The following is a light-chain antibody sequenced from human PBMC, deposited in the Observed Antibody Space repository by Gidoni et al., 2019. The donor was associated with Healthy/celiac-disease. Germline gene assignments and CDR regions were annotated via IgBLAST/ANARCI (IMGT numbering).Light chain of an antibody. CDR3: QQYNNWPTWT. Sequence: EIVMTQSPATLSVSPGERATLSCRASQSVSSNLAWYQQEPGQAPRLLIYGASTRATGIPARFSGSESGTEFTLTINSLQSEDFAVYYCQQYNNWPTWTFGQGTKVEIK. V-gene: IGKV3-15*01. J-gene: IGKJ1*01. CDR2: GAS. CDR1: QSVSSN.